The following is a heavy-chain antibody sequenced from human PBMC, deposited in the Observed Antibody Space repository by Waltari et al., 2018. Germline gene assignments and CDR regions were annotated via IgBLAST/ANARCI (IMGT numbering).Heavy chain of an antibody. CDR1: GGSISSHY. CDR2: IYYSWST. V-gene: IGHV4-59*11. CDR3: ARGVTGTTGDAFDI. Sequence: QVQLQESGPGLVKPSETLSLTCTVSGGSISSHYWSWIRQPPGKGLEWIGYIYYSWSTNYNPSLKSRVTISVDTSKNQFSLKLSSVTAADTAVYYCARGVTGTTGDAFDIWGQGTMVTVSS. J-gene: IGHJ3*02. D-gene: IGHD1-20*01.